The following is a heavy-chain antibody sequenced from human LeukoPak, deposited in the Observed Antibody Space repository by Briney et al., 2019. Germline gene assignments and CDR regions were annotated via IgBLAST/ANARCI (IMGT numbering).Heavy chain of an antibody. CDR2: IYPGDSET. Sequence: GESLQISCKGSGYSFSVYWIGWVRQMPGKGLEWMGIIYPGDSETRYSPSFQGQVTISADKSISTAYLQWSSLKASDTAMYYCARKMGCSGGSCHYFDYWGQGTLLTVSS. CDR1: GYSFSVYW. J-gene: IGHJ4*02. CDR3: ARKMGCSGGSCHYFDY. V-gene: IGHV5-51*01. D-gene: IGHD2-15*01.